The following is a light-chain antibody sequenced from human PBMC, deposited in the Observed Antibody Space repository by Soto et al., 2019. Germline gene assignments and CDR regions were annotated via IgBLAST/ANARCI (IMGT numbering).Light chain of an antibody. V-gene: IGKV1-9*01. CDR1: QDINPY. Sequence: DIQLTQSPSFLSASVGDRVTITCRASQDINPYLAWYQPKPGKAPKLLIFAASTLQNGVPSRFSGSGSGTEFTVTITSLQPEDFATYYCQQRKSYPITFGQGTRLEIK. CDR3: QQRKSYPIT. J-gene: IGKJ5*01. CDR2: AAS.